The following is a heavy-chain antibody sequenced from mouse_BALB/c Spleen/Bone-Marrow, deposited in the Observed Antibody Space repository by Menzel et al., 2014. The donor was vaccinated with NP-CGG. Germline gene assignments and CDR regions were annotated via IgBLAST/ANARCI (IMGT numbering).Heavy chain of an antibody. CDR2: INPYNGAT. CDR3: ARGIYYGGYFDY. CDR1: GYSFTGYY. J-gene: IGHJ2*01. V-gene: IGHV1-31*01. Sequence: EVKLVESGPELVKPGASVKISCKASGYSFTGYYMHWVKQSHVKSLEWIGRINPYNGATSYNQNFKDKASLTVDKSSSTAYMELHCLTSEDSAVYYCARGIYYGGYFDYWGQGTTLTVSS. D-gene: IGHD1-1*01.